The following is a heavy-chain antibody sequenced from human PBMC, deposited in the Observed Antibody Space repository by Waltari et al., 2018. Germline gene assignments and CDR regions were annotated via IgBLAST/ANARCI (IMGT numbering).Heavy chain of an antibody. CDR2: IIPIFGTA. Sequence: QVQLVQSGAEVKKPGSSVKVSCKASGGTFSSYAIRWVRQAPGQGLEWMGRIIPIFGTANYAQKFQGRVTITADKSTSTAYMELSSLRSEDTAVYYCARTNWNYVHYYGMDVWGQGTTVTVSS. CDR1: GGTFSSYA. V-gene: IGHV1-69*08. D-gene: IGHD1-7*01. J-gene: IGHJ6*02. CDR3: ARTNWNYVHYYGMDV.